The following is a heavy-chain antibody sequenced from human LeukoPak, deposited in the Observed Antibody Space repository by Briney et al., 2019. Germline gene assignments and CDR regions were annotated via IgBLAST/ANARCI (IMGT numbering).Heavy chain of an antibody. J-gene: IGHJ5*02. CDR3: ARDNKNDSYDSSGYYYA. V-gene: IGHV1-69*04. Sequence: GASVKVSCKASGGTFSSYAISWVRQAPGQGLEWMGRIIPILGIANYAQKFQGRVTITADKSTSTAYMELSSLRSEDTAVYYCARDNKNDSYDSSGYYYAWGQGTLVTVSS. D-gene: IGHD3-22*01. CDR2: IIPILGIA. CDR1: GGTFSSYA.